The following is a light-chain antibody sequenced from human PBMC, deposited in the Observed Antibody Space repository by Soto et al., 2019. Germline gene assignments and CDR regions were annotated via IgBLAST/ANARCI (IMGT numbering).Light chain of an antibody. J-gene: IGKJ3*01. CDR1: QSVSSY. Sequence: EIVFTQSPATLSFSPGERATLSCRASQSVSSYLAWYQQKPGQAPRLLMYDASNRATGIPARFSGSGSGTDFTLTISSLEPEDFAVYYCQQRSNWPTLGPGTKVDIK. CDR3: QQRSNWPT. V-gene: IGKV3-11*01. CDR2: DAS.